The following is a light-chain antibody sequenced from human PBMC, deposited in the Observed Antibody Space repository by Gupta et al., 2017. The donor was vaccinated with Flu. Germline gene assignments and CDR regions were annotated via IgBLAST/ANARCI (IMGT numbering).Light chain of an antibody. CDR3: QSYDSSLSGSV. CDR2: GNS. V-gene: IGLV1-40*01. Sequence: QSVLTQPPSVSGAPGQRVHISCPGCSSNIGAGYDVHWYQQLPGTAPKLLIYGNSNRPSGVPDRFSGSKSGTSASLAISGLQAEDEADYYCQSYDSSLSGSVFGGGTKLTVL. CDR1: SSNIGAGYD. J-gene: IGLJ2*01.